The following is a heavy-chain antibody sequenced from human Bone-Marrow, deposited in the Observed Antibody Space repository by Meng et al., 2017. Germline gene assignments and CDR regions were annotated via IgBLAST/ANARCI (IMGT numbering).Heavy chain of an antibody. V-gene: IGHV3-74*01. J-gene: IGHJ4*02. CDR2: INPDGSSS. CDR3: ARDMMD. CDR1: GFTFSRNY. D-gene: IGHD3-16*01. Sequence: EEQLVESGGGLAQPGGSLRLSCAASGFTFSRNYMHWVRQTPGKGLVWVSRINPDGSSSNNADSVKGRFTVSRDNSKNTLYLQTNSLRAEDTAMYYCARDMMDLGQGTLVTVSS.